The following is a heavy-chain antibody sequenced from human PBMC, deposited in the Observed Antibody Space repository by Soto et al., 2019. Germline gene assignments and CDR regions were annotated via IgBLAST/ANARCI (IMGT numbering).Heavy chain of an antibody. CDR3: VRHAKLTSVTADVGYYYGLDI. D-gene: IGHD4-4*01. V-gene: IGHV3-23*01. CDR2: IGSSGGGT. J-gene: IGHJ6*02. Sequence: LRLSCGASGFTLSSYDMSWVRLAPGKGLEWVSVIGSSGGGTYYADSVKGRFTISRDNSKLYLQMSRLRAEDTALYMCVRHAKLTSVTADVGYYYGLDIWGQGTTVTVSS. CDR1: GFTLSSYD.